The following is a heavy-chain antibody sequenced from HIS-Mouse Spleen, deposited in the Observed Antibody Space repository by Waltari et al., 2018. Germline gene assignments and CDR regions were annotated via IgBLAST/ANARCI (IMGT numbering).Heavy chain of an antibody. Sequence: EVQLVESGGGLVQPGGSLRLSCAASGFTFSSYWMHWVRQGPGKGLVRVSRINRDWSSTSYADSVKGRFTISRDNAKNTLDLQMNSLRAEDTAVYYCAKQDLGIRKNYFDYWGQGTLVTVSS. CDR1: GFTFSSYW. CDR2: INRDWSST. V-gene: IGHV3-74*01. J-gene: IGHJ4*02. CDR3: AKQDLGIRKNYFDY. D-gene: IGHD7-27*01.